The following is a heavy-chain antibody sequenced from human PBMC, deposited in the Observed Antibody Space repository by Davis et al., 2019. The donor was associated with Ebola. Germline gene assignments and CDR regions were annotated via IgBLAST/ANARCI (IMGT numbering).Heavy chain of an antibody. V-gene: IGHV3-66*01. J-gene: IGHJ6*02. CDR3: ARFPVAGTGGYYYYGMDV. CDR1: GFTVSSNY. D-gene: IGHD6-19*01. Sequence: GESLKISCAASGFTVSSNYMSWVRQAPGKGLEWVSVIYSGGSTYYADSVKGRFTISRDNSKNTLYLQMNSLRAEDTAVYYCARFPVAGTGGYYYYGMDVWGQGTTVTVSS. CDR2: IYSGGST.